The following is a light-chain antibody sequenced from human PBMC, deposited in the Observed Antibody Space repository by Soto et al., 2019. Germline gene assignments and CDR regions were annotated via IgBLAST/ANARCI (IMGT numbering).Light chain of an antibody. CDR3: SSYAGTSYIV. CDR1: SSDVGGYNY. Sequence: QPVLTQPPSASGSLGQSVTISCTGTSSDVGGYNYVSWYQQLPGKAPKLIIYAVNKWPSGVPDRFSGSKSGNTASLTVSGLQAEDEADYYCSSYAGTSYIVFGSGTKVTVL. CDR2: AVN. V-gene: IGLV2-8*01. J-gene: IGLJ1*01.